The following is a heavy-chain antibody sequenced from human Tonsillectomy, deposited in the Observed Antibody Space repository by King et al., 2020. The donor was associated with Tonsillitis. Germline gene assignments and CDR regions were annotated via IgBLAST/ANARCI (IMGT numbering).Heavy chain of an antibody. Sequence: VQLVESGGGLVQPGGSLRLSCAASGFTFSSYAMSWVRQAPGKGLEWVSVISGSGGSTYYADSVKGRFTISRDNSKNTLYLQMNSLIAEDTAVYYCATGVFNSGYNGWDYFDYWGQGTLVTVSS. J-gene: IGHJ4*02. CDR3: ATGVFNSGYNGWDYFDY. CDR1: GFTFSSYA. V-gene: IGHV3-23*04. CDR2: ISGSGGST. D-gene: IGHD5-12*01.